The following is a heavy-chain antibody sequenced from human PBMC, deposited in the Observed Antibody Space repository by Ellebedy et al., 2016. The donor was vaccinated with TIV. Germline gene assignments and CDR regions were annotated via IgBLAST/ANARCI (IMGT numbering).Heavy chain of an antibody. J-gene: IGHJ6*02. D-gene: IGHD3-10*01. CDR1: GFTFSSYW. CDR3: AKDRALGVTSLNYYGMDV. Sequence: GGSLRLSCAASGFTFSSYWMHWVRQAPGKGLVWVSRINSVGSSTSYADSVKGRFTISRDNSKNTLHLQMNSLRAEDTAVYYCAKDRALGVTSLNYYGMDVWGQGTTVTVSS. V-gene: IGHV3-74*01. CDR2: INSVGSST.